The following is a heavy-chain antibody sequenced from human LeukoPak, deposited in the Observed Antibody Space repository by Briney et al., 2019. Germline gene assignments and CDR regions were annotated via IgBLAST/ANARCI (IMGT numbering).Heavy chain of an antibody. CDR1: GFTFSDYG. CDR3: AKAADQYYYSYFYYMDV. V-gene: IGHV3-30*02. J-gene: IGHJ6*03. Sequence: GGSLRLSCAASGFTFSDYGMVWVRQAPGKGLEWVAFIRYDGSIKYYTDSVKDRFTVSRDNSMNTLYLQMNSLRAEDTAVYYCAKAADQYYYSYFYYMDVWGKGTTVTVSS. CDR2: IRYDGSIK. D-gene: IGHD2/OR15-2a*01.